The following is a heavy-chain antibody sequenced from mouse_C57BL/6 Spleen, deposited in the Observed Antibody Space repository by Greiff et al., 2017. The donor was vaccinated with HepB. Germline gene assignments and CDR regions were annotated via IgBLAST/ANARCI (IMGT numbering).Heavy chain of an antibody. CDR3: AITTELYYAMDY. J-gene: IGHJ4*01. Sequence: QVQLKQSGPELVKPGASVKISCKASGYAFSSSWMNWVKQRPGKGLEWIGRIYPGDGDTNYNGKFKGKATLTADKSSSTAYMQLSSLTSEDSAVYFCAITTELYYAMDYWGQGTSVTVSS. V-gene: IGHV1-82*01. D-gene: IGHD1-1*01. CDR2: IYPGDGDT. CDR1: GYAFSSSW.